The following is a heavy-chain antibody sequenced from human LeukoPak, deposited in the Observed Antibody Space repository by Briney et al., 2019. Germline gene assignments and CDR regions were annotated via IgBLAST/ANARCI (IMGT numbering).Heavy chain of an antibody. CDR1: GGSISSYY. J-gene: IGHJ5*02. Sequence: PSETLSLTCTVSGGSISSYYWSWIRQPPGKGLEWIGYIYYSGSTNYNPSLKGRVTISVDTSKNQFSLKLSSVTAADTAVYYCARDHYDILTGFDPWGQGTLVTVSS. CDR3: ARDHYDILTGFDP. CDR2: IYYSGST. V-gene: IGHV4-59*01. D-gene: IGHD3-9*01.